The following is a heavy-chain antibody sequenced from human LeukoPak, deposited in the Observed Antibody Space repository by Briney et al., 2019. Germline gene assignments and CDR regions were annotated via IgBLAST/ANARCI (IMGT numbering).Heavy chain of an antibody. D-gene: IGHD5-12*01. CDR3: ARMGGYSGYATH. CDR1: GGSISSFY. V-gene: IGHV4-59*01. CDR2: IYYSGST. J-gene: IGHJ4*02. Sequence: SETLSLTCTVSGGSISSFYWGWIRQPPGKGLEWIGYIYYSGSTNYNPSLKSRVTISVDTSKNQFSLKLTSVTAADTAVYYCARMGGYSGYATHWGQGTLVTVSS.